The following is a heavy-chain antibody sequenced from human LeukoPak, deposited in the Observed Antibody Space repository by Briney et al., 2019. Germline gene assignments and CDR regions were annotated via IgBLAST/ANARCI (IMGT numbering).Heavy chain of an antibody. D-gene: IGHD4-23*01. Sequence: SETLSLTCTVSGGSISTGGYYWSWIRQHPGKGLKWIGYIYYSGSTYYNPSLKSRVTISVDTSKNQFSLRLSSVTAADTPVYYCARDWYTVVTKNAFDIWGQGTMVTVSS. V-gene: IGHV4-31*03. CDR1: GGSISTGGYY. CDR3: ARDWYTVVTKNAFDI. J-gene: IGHJ3*02. CDR2: IYYSGST.